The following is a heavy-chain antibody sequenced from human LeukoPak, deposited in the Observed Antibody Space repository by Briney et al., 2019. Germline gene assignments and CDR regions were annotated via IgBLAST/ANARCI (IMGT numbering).Heavy chain of an antibody. CDR3: TRVGYIDEGIDY. J-gene: IGHJ4*02. CDR1: GFTFDDYA. CDR2: LSWNSGSI. Sequence: PGGSLRLSCAASGFTFDDYAMHWVRQVPGEGLEWVSRLSWNSGSIDYADSVKGRFTISRDSAKNSLYLQMNSLRAEDTAIYYCTRVGYIDEGIDYWGQGTLVTVSS. D-gene: IGHD5-24*01. V-gene: IGHV3-9*01.